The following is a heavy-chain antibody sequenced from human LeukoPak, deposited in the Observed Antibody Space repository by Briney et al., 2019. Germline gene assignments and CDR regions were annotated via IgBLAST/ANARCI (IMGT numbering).Heavy chain of an antibody. Sequence: GGSLRLSCAASGFTVTSNYMSWIRQAPGKGLEWISYISSSGSTIYYADSVKGRFTISRDNAKNSLYLQMNSLRAEDTAVFYCAREGVANGMDVWGQGTTVTVSS. J-gene: IGHJ6*02. CDR1: GFTVTSNY. CDR3: AREGVANGMDV. CDR2: ISSSGSTI. V-gene: IGHV3-11*04. D-gene: IGHD5-12*01.